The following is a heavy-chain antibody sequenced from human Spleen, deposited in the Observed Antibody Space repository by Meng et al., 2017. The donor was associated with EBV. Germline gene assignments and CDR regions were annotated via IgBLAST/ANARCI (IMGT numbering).Heavy chain of an antibody. J-gene: IGHJ5*02. V-gene: IGHV4-59*01. D-gene: IGHD3-22*01. CDR3: ASGYYDSSGYYWFDP. Sequence: EYVRGLEKASETVTLRCAVCGGWISSDYWRGMRQPPGKGLVWIEYAYYSGSTNYNPPLKSRVTIPVDRSKNQFSLQLSSVTAAGTAVYYCASGYYDSSGYYWFDPWGQGTLVTVSS. CDR1: GGWISSDY. CDR2: AYYSGST.